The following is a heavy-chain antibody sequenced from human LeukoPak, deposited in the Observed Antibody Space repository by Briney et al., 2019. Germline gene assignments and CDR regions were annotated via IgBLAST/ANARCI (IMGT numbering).Heavy chain of an antibody. CDR2: ISNTGST. CDR3: ARGDRYYYGSGSYSVFDY. CDR1: GGSISSSGYY. D-gene: IGHD3-10*01. Sequence: SETLSLTCTVSGGSISSSGYYWGWIRQSPVKGLEWIGSISNTGSTNYNPSLKSRVTISVDTSKNQFSLKLSSVTAADTAVYYCARGDRYYYGSGSYSVFDYWGQGTLVTVSS. J-gene: IGHJ4*02. V-gene: IGHV4-39*07.